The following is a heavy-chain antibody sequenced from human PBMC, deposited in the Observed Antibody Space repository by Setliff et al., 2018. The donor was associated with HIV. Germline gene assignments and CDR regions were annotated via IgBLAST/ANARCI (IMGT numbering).Heavy chain of an antibody. Sequence: PSETLSLTCTVSGDSIISSRNFWGWIRQPPGKGLEWIGNIHSSGSTYYNPSLKSRVFISVETSKNQFSRKLKSVTAADTAVYYCATSAESGFGIHWGVFNIWGQGTRVTVSS. V-gene: IGHV4-39*01. CDR1: GDSIISSRNF. D-gene: IGHD3-10*01. CDR2: IHSSGST. J-gene: IGHJ3*02. CDR3: ATSAESGFGIHWGVFNI.